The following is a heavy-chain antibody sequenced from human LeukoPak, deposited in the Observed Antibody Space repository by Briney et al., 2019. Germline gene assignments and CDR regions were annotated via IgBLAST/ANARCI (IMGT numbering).Heavy chain of an antibody. D-gene: IGHD1-26*01. J-gene: IGHJ4*02. CDR2: ISAYNGNT. Sequence: ASVEVSCKASGYTFTSYGISWVRQAPGQGLEWMGWISAYNGNTNYAQKLQGRVTMTTDTSTSTAYMELRSLRSDDTAVYYCARDRDMYSGSYFVDYWGQGTLVTVSS. CDR1: GYTFTSYG. CDR3: ARDRDMYSGSYFVDY. V-gene: IGHV1-18*01.